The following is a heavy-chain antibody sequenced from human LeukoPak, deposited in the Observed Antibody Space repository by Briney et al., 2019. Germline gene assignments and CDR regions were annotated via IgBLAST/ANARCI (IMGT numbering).Heavy chain of an antibody. J-gene: IGHJ3*02. V-gene: IGHV4-61*05. CDR1: GGSISSSSYS. D-gene: IGHD6-13*01. CDR3: ARPKDSSSWYDAFDI. Sequence: SETLSLTCTVSGGSISSSSYSWGWIRQPPGKGLEWIGYIYYSGSTNYNPSLKSRVTISVDTSKNQFSLKLSSVTAADTAVYYCARPKDSSSWYDAFDIWGQGTMVTVSS. CDR2: IYYSGST.